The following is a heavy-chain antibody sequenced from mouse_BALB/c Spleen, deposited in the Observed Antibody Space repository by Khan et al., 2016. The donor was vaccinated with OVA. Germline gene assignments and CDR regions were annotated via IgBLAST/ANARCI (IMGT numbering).Heavy chain of an antibody. CDR3: ARNYRYDVYFDY. CDR1: GYTFTSYV. J-gene: IGHJ2*01. Sequence: VQLQQSGPELVKPGASVKMSCKASGYTFTSYVIHWVKQKPGQGLEWIGYIYPYNDDTKSTEKFKGKATLTSDKSSSTAYMVLRSLTSEDSAVYYCARNYRYDVYFDYWGQGTTLTVSS. CDR2: IYPYNDDT. V-gene: IGHV1S136*01. D-gene: IGHD2-14*01.